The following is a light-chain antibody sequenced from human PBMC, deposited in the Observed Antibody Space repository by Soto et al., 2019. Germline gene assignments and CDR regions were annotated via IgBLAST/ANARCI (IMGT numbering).Light chain of an antibody. CDR3: QQYNNWPPWT. J-gene: IGKJ1*01. Sequence: EIVMTQSPATLSVSPGERATLSCRASQSVSSNLAWHQQKPGQAPRLLIYGASTRATGIPARFSGSGSGTEFTLTISSLQSEDFAVYYCQQYNNWPPWTFGQGDKVAI. CDR2: GAS. CDR1: QSVSSN. V-gene: IGKV3-15*01.